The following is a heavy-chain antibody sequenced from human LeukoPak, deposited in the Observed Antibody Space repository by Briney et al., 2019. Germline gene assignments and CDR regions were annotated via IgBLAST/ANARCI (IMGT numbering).Heavy chain of an antibody. V-gene: IGHV3-23*01. Sequence: GGSLRLSCAASGFTFNTYAMSWVRQAPGKGLEWVSGITSGANTYYADSVKGRFTISRDNSENTLYLQMNSLRAEDTAVYYCAKARALLWFGEPVVYWGQGTLVTVSS. D-gene: IGHD3-10*01. J-gene: IGHJ4*02. CDR2: ITSGANT. CDR3: AKARALLWFGEPVVY. CDR1: GFTFNTYA.